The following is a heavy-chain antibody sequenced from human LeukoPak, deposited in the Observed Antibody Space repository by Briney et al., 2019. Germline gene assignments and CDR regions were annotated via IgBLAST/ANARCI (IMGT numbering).Heavy chain of an antibody. CDR2: IYYSGST. Sequence: SETLSLTCTVSGGSISSSSYYWGWIRQPPGKGLEWIGSIYYSGSTYYNPSLKSRVTISVDTSKNQFSLKLSSVTAADTAVYYCARRRRNSSGWYFDLWGRGTLVTVSS. J-gene: IGHJ2*01. CDR1: GGSISSSSYY. V-gene: IGHV4-39*07. CDR3: ARRRRNSSGWYFDL. D-gene: IGHD6-19*01.